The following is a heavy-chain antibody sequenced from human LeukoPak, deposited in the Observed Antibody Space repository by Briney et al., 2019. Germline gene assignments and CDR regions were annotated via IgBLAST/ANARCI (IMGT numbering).Heavy chain of an antibody. V-gene: IGHV4-34*01. J-gene: IGHJ4*02. CDR1: GGSFSGYY. CDR2: INHSGST. D-gene: IGHD3-10*01. CDR3: ATQRRYYGSGSFDY. Sequence: SETLSLTCAVYGGSFSGYYWSWIRQPPGKGLEWIGEINHSGSTNYNPSLKSRVTISVDTSKNQFSLKLSSVTAADTAVYYCATQRRYYGSGSFDYWGQGTLVTVSS.